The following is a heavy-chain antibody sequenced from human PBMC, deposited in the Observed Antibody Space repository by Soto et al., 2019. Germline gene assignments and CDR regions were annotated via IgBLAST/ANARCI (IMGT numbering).Heavy chain of an antibody. J-gene: IGHJ4*02. V-gene: IGHV1-69*06. CDR1: GVTFSSYA. CDR3: ARDLGYYDSSGYYPGNFDY. D-gene: IGHD3-22*01. CDR2: IIPIFGTA. Sequence: SVKVSCKASGVTFSSYAISWVRQAPGQGLEWMGGIIPIFGTANYAQKFQGRVTITADKSTSTAYMELSSLRSEDTAVYYCARDLGYYDSSGYYPGNFDYWGQGTLVTVSS.